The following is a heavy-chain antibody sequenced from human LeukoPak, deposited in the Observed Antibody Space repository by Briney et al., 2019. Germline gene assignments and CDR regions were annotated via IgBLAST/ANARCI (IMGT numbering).Heavy chain of an antibody. Sequence: GGSLRLSCAASGFTFSSYSMNWVRQAPGKGLEWVSSISSSSSYIYYADSVKGRFTISRDNAKNSLYLQMNSLRAEDKAVYYCARDSTKQPVGYIAAAGPMMDVWGKGPRSPSPQ. J-gene: IGHJ6*01. CDR2: ISSSSSYI. CDR3: ARDSTKQPVGYIAAAGPMMDV. D-gene: IGHD6-13*01. V-gene: IGHV3-21*01. CDR1: GFTFSSYS.